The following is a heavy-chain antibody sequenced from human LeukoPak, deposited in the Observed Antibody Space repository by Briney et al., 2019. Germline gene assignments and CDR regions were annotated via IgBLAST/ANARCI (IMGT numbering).Heavy chain of an antibody. J-gene: IGHJ4*02. V-gene: IGHV3-23*01. CDR1: GFTFRTYA. Sequence: QAGGSLRLSCAASGFTFRTYAMSWVRQAPGKGLEWVSGISDSGDGTYYAESVKGRFTISRDNAKNSLYLQMNSLRAEDTAVYYCARDTPRSVVAAKHGYWGQGTLVTVSS. D-gene: IGHD2-15*01. CDR2: ISDSGDGT. CDR3: ARDTPRSVVAAKHGY.